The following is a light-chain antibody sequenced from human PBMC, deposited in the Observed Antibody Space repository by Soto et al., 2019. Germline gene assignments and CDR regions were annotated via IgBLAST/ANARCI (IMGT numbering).Light chain of an antibody. CDR3: QQYDSSPAT. J-gene: IGKJ1*01. Sequence: EIVLTQSPGTLSWSPGERATLSCRPSQTVSSRYLAWYQQRPGQAPRLLIYGASTRATGIPDRFSGSGSGTDFTLTISRLEPEDFAVYYCQQYDSSPATFGQGTKVDIK. CDR1: QTVSSRY. CDR2: GAS. V-gene: IGKV3-20*01.